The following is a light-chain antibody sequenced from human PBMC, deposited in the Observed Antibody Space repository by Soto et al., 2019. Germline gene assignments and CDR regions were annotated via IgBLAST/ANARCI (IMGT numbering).Light chain of an antibody. V-gene: IGKV1-39*01. CDR2: LAS. J-gene: IGKJ2*01. CDR3: QQSHSPPYT. Sequence: DLQMTQSPSSLSASVGDRVTITCRASQSIATYLNWYQQKPGKSPKPLIYLASSLQSGVPSRFSGSGSGTDFTLTISSLQPDDFATYFCQQSHSPPYTFGQGTKLEIK. CDR1: QSIATY.